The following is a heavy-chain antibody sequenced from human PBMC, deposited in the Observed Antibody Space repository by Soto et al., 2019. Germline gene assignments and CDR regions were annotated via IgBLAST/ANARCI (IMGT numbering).Heavy chain of an antibody. CDR3: AREGSGTYTPTHFYY. CDR1: GFTFSSYG. CDR2: IWYDGSNK. J-gene: IGHJ4*02. V-gene: IGHV3-33*01. Sequence: QVQLVESGGGVVQPGRSLRLSCAASGFTFSSYGMHWVRQAPGKGLEWVAVIWYDGSNKYYADSVKGRFTISRDNSKNTLDRQMNSLRAEDTAVYYCAREGSGTYTPTHFYYWGQGSLVTVSS. D-gene: IGHD1-26*01.